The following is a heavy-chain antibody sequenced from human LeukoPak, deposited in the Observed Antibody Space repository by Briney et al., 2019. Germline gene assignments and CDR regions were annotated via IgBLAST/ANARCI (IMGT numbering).Heavy chain of an antibody. CDR1: GFIVSSNY. D-gene: IGHD3-10*01. CDR2: IYSGGST. V-gene: IGHV3-66*01. CDR3: ARDRSYYGSGSYSYYYYYGMDV. J-gene: IGHJ6*02. Sequence: GGSLRLSCAASGFIVSSNYMSWVRQAPGKGLEWVSVIYSGGSTYYADSVKGRFTISRDNSKNTLYLQMNSLRAEDTAVYYCARDRSYYGSGSYSYYYYYGMDVWGQGTTVTVSS.